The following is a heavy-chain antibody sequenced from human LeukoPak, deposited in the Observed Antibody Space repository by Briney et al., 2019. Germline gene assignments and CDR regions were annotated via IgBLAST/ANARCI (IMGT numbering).Heavy chain of an antibody. CDR1: RYTFTGYY. J-gene: IGHJ6*02. Sequence: GASVKVSCKASRYTFTGYYMHWVRQAPGQGLEWMGWINPNSGGTNYAQKFQGRVTVTRDTSISTAYMELSRLRSDDTAVYYCARGMTSYSYGMDAWGQGTTVTVSS. CDR3: ARGMTSYSYGMDA. CDR2: INPNSGGT. V-gene: IGHV1-2*02.